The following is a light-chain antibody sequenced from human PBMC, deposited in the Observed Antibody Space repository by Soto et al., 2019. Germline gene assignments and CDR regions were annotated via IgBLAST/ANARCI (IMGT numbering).Light chain of an antibody. V-gene: IGLV1-47*02. CDR3: AAWDDSPRGVV. CDR1: SSNIGSNY. Sequence: QSVLTQPPSASGTPGQRVTISCSGSSSNIGSNYVYWYQQLPGTAPKLLIYSNNQRPSGVPDRFSGSKSGTSASLASSGLRSEDEADYYCAAWDDSPRGVVFGGGTKLTGL. CDR2: SNN. J-gene: IGLJ2*01.